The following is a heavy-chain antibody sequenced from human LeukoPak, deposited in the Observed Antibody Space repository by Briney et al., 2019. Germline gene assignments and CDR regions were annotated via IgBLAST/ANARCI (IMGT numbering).Heavy chain of an antibody. CDR2: IYTSGST. CDR1: GGSISSYY. Sequence: PSETLSLTCTVSGGSISSYYWSWIRQPAGKGLEWIGRIYTSGSTNYNPSLKSRVTMSVDTSKNQFSLKLSSVTAADTAVYYCARPREGTAMDAAFDIWGQGTMVTVSS. J-gene: IGHJ3*02. V-gene: IGHV4-4*07. D-gene: IGHD5-18*01. CDR3: ARPREGTAMDAAFDI.